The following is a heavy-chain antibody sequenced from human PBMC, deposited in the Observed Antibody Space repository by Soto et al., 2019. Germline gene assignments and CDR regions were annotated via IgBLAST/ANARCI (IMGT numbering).Heavy chain of an antibody. CDR1: GFTFSSYG. J-gene: IGHJ4*02. Sequence: QVQLVESGGGVVQPGRSLRLSCAASGFTFSSYGMHWVRQAPGRGLEWVAVISYDGSNKYYADSVKGRFTISRDNSKNTLYLQMNSLRAPDTAVYYCAKEWVYDSSGWSFDYWGQGTLVTVSS. CDR2: ISYDGSNK. D-gene: IGHD3-22*01. V-gene: IGHV3-30*18. CDR3: AKEWVYDSSGWSFDY.